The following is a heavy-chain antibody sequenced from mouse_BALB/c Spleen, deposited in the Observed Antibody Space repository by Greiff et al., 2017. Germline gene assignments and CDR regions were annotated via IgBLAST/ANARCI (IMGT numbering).Heavy chain of an antibody. V-gene: IGHV5-12-2*01. Sequence: EVKLMESGGGLVQPGGSLKLSCAASGFTFSSYTMSWVRQTPEKRLEWVAYISNGGGSTYYPDTVKGRFTISRDNAKNTLYLQMSSLKSEDTAMYYCARHGLRGAWFAYWGQGTLVTVSA. D-gene: IGHD1-1*01. CDR1: GFTFSSYT. CDR3: ARHGLRGAWFAY. CDR2: ISNGGGST. J-gene: IGHJ3*01.